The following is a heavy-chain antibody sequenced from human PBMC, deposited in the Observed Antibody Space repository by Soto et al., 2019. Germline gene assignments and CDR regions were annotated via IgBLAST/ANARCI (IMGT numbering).Heavy chain of an antibody. CDR1: GDSISSGGYY. CDR2: IYYSGST. D-gene: IGHD6-6*01. V-gene: IGHV4-31*03. CDR3: ARATSSSSVGWFDP. Sequence: TLSITCNGSGDSISSGGYYWTWIRQHPGKGLEWIGYIYYSGSTYYNPSLQSRITVSVDTSENQFSLKLSSVTAADTAVYYCARATSSSSVGWFDPWGQGTLVTVSS. J-gene: IGHJ5*02.